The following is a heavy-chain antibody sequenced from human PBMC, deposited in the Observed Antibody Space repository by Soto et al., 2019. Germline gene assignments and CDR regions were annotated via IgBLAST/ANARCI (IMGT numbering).Heavy chain of an antibody. CDR1: GFTFSSYA. CDR3: ARESSGYIVAY. Sequence: EVQLLESGGGLVQPGGSLRLSCAASGFTFSSYAMSWVRQAPGKGLEWVSAISGSGGSTYYADSVKGRFTISRDNSKNTLYLQMNSLKTEDTAVYYCARESSGYIVAYWGQGTLVTVSS. D-gene: IGHD2-21*01. V-gene: IGHV3-23*01. CDR2: ISGSGGST. J-gene: IGHJ1*01.